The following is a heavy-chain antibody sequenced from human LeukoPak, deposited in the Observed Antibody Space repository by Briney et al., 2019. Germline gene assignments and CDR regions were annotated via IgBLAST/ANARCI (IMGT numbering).Heavy chain of an antibody. V-gene: IGHV3-53*01. Sequence: GGSLRLSCTVSGFTVSSNSMSWVRQSPGKGLECVSFIYSDNTHYSDSVKGRFTISRDNSKNTLYLQMNSLRAEDTAVYYCARRAGAYSHPYDYWGQGTLVTVSS. CDR3: ARRAGAYSHPYDY. CDR1: GFTVSSNS. D-gene: IGHD4/OR15-4a*01. J-gene: IGHJ4*02. CDR2: IYSDNT.